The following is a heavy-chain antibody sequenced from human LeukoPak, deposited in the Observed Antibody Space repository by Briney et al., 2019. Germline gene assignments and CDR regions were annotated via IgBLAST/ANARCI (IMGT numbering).Heavy chain of an antibody. V-gene: IGHV4-59*01. J-gene: IGHJ4*02. CDR1: GGSISSYY. Sequence: TSETLSLTCTVSGGSISSYYWSWIRQPPGKGLEWIGYIYYSGSTNYTPSLKSRFTISADTSKNQFSLKLSSVTAADTAVYYCARVSYGSGFDYWGQGTLVTVSS. CDR3: ARVSYGSGFDY. D-gene: IGHD3-10*01. CDR2: IYYSGST.